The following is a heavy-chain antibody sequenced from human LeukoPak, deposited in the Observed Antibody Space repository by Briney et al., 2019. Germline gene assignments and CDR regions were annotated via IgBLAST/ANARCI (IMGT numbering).Heavy chain of an antibody. D-gene: IGHD1-26*01. Sequence: SETLSLTCTVSGYSISSGYYWGWIRQPPGKGLEWIGSIYHSGSTYYNPSLKSRVTISVDTSKNQFSLKLSSVTAADTAVYYCARENGIVGATYFDYWGQGALVTVSS. CDR3: ARENGIVGATYFDY. J-gene: IGHJ4*02. CDR2: IYHSGST. CDR1: GYSISSGYY. V-gene: IGHV4-38-2*02.